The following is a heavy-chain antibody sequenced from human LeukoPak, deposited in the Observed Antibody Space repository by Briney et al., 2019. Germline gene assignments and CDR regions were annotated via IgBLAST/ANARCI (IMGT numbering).Heavy chain of an antibody. CDR1: GFTLSSYA. CDR3: AKAPYSSGWYSPFDS. Sequence: GGSLRLSCAVPGFTLSSYAMSWVRQAPGKGLERVPGISGSGGSTYYADSVKGRFTISRDNSRNTLYLQMNSVRAEDTAVYYCAKAPYSSGWYSPFDSWGQGTLVTVSS. D-gene: IGHD6-19*01. J-gene: IGHJ4*02. CDR2: ISGSGGST. V-gene: IGHV3-23*01.